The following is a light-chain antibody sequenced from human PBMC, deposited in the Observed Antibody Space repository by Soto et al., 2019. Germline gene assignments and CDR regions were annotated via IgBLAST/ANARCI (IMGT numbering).Light chain of an antibody. Sequence: DIQMTQSPSFLSASVGDRVTITCRASQSIISYLNWYQQKPGKAPKLLIYAASSLQSGVPSRFSGSGSGTDFTLTISSLQPEDFATYYCQQSYSTPFTFGGGTKVEIK. CDR1: QSIISY. CDR2: AAS. V-gene: IGKV1-39*01. CDR3: QQSYSTPFT. J-gene: IGKJ4*01.